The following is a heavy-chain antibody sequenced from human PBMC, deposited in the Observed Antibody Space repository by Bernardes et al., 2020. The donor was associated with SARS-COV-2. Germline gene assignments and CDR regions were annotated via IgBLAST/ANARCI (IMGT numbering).Heavy chain of an antibody. CDR2: ISSSSSYI. V-gene: IGHV3-21*01. D-gene: IGHD1-26*01. CDR3: ARDQDSGRFDYYGMDV. Sequence: GGSLRLSCAASGFTFSSYSMNWVRQAPGKGLEWVSSISSSSSYIYYADSVKGRFTISRDNSKNPLYLQMNSLRAEDTAVYNCARDQDSGRFDYYGMDVWGQGTTVTVSS. CDR1: GFTFSSYS. J-gene: IGHJ6*02.